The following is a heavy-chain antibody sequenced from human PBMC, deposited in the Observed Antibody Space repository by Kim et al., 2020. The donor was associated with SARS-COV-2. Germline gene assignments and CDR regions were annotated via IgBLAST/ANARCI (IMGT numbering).Heavy chain of an antibody. Sequence: SETLSLTCSVSGYSISSGYYWGWIRQTPGKGLEWIGTIFQSATTSYYNPSLKSRVTISVDTSKNQFSLKLNSVTAADTAVYYCAGESSGWYFFQYWGQGTLVAVSS. CDR3: AGESSGWYFFQY. CDR2: IFQSATTS. J-gene: IGHJ4*02. CDR1: GYSISSGYY. D-gene: IGHD6-19*01. V-gene: IGHV4-38-2*02.